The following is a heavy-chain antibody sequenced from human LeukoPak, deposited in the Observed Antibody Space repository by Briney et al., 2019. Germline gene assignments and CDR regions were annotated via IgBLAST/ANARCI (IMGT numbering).Heavy chain of an antibody. Sequence: GGSLRLSCAASGFTFSSYSMNWVRQAPGKGLDWVSYISSSSSTIYYADSVKGRFTIPRDNANNSLYLQMNSLRDEDTAVYYCARARRYRSSWYHDYWGQGSLVTVSS. CDR2: ISSSSSTI. V-gene: IGHV3-48*02. D-gene: IGHD6-13*01. CDR3: ARARRYRSSWYHDY. J-gene: IGHJ4*02. CDR1: GFTFSSYS.